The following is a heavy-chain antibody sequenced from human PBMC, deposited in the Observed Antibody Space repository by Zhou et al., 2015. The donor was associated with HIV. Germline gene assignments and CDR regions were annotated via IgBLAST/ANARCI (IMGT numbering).Heavy chain of an antibody. Sequence: QVQLVQSGAEVKKPGSSVKVSCKASGGTFSSYAISWVRQAPGQGLEWMGGIIPIFGTANYAQKFQGRVTITADESTSTAYMELSSLRSEDTAVYYCARVSSSGGYDSSGYYSQYWYFDLWGRGTLVTVSS. V-gene: IGHV1-69*01. CDR3: ARVSSSGGYDSSGYYSQYWYFDL. CDR2: IIPIFGTA. D-gene: IGHD3-22*01. J-gene: IGHJ2*01. CDR1: GGTFSSYA.